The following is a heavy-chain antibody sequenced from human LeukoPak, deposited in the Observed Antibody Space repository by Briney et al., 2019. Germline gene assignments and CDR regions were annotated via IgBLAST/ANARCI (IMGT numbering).Heavy chain of an antibody. V-gene: IGHV3-7*01. J-gene: IGHJ4*02. CDR2: IKPDGSLQ. CDR3: ATSYDSSGCD. Sequence: QSGGSLRLSCTASGFIFSSFWMAWVRQAPGKGLEWVANIKPDGSLQFYGDSVKGRFTISRDNAKNSLYPQMNNLRAEDTALYYCATSYDSSGCDWGQGTLVTVSP. CDR1: GFIFSSFW. D-gene: IGHD3-22*01.